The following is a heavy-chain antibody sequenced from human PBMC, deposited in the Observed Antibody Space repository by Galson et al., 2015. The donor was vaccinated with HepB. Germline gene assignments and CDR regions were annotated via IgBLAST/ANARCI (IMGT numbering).Heavy chain of an antibody. CDR3: ARGRCSSTSCYVDY. CDR2: ISYDGSNK. Sequence: SLRLSCAASGFTFSSYAMHWVRQAPGKGLEWVAVISYDGSNKYYADSVKGRFTISRDNSKNTLYLQMNSLRAEDTAVYYCARGRCSSTSCYVDYWGQGTLVTVSS. D-gene: IGHD2-2*01. V-gene: IGHV3-30*04. CDR1: GFTFSSYA. J-gene: IGHJ4*02.